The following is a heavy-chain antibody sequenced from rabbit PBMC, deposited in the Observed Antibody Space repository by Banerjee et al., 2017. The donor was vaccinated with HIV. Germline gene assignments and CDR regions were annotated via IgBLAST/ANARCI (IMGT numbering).Heavy chain of an antibody. J-gene: IGHJ4*01. V-gene: IGHV1S40*01. CDR3: ARDLAGVIGWNFNL. D-gene: IGHD4-1*01. Sequence: QSVEESGGDLVKPGGTLTLTCKASGFDFSSNAMSWVRQAPGKGLEWIACIYAGSSGSTYHASWAKGRFTISKASWTTVTLQMTSLTAADTASYFCARDLAGVIGWNFNLWGPGTLVTVS. CDR2: IYAGSSGST. CDR1: GFDFSSNA.